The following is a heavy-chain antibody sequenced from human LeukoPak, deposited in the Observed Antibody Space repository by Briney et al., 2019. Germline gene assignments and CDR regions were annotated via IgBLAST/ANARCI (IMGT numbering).Heavy chain of an antibody. CDR1: GFTFSSYW. CDR2: IKQDGSEK. Sequence: PGGSLRLSCAAPGFTFSSYWMSWVRQAPGKGLEWVANIKQDGSEKYYVDSVKGRFTISRDNAKNSLYLQMSSLRAEDTAVYYCARVGSSSSWLDPWGQGTLVTVSS. V-gene: IGHV3-7*01. J-gene: IGHJ5*02. CDR3: ARVGSSSSWLDP. D-gene: IGHD6-6*01.